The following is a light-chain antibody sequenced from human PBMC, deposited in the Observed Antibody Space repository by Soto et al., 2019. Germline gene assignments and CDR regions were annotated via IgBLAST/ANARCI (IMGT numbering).Light chain of an antibody. CDR2: TAS. Sequence: IQMTQSPSSLSASVGDRVTITFRASQSIRFYLNWYQQKPGKAPKLLIYTASNVQSGVPSRISGSGSGTDFTLTISSLQPEDFATYYCQQSYSMPGTFGQGTKVAIK. CDR1: QSIRFY. V-gene: IGKV1-39*01. CDR3: QQSYSMPGT. J-gene: IGKJ1*01.